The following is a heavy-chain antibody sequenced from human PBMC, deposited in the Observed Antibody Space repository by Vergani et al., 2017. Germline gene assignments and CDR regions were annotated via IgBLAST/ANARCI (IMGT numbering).Heavy chain of an antibody. CDR2: ISWNSGSI. D-gene: IGHD3-3*01. J-gene: IGHJ6*02. CDR1: VFTFDDYA. Sequence: EVQLVESGGGLVQPGRSLRLSCAASVFTFDDYAMHWVRQAPGKGLEWVSGISWNSGSIGYADSVKGRFTISRDNAKNSLYLQMNSLRAEDTALYYCAKDLLPWSGHTPYYYYYYGMDVWGQGTTVTVSS. V-gene: IGHV3-9*01. CDR3: AKDLLPWSGHTPYYYYYYGMDV.